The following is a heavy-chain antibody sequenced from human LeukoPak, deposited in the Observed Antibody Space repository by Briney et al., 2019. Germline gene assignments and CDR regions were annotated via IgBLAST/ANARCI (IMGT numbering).Heavy chain of an antibody. V-gene: IGHV3-23*01. Sequence: GGSLRLSCAASGFTFSSYAMSWVRQAPGKGLEWVSAISGSGGSTYYADSVKGRFTISRDNSKNTLYLQMNSLRAEDTAVYYCARGLGWGFYYFDYWGRGTLVTVSS. CDR1: GFTFSSYA. CDR3: ARGLGWGFYYFDY. D-gene: IGHD6-19*01. J-gene: IGHJ4*02. CDR2: ISGSGGST.